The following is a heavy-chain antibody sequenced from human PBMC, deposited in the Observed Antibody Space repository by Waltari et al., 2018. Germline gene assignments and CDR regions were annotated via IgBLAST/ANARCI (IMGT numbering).Heavy chain of an antibody. CDR1: GYSISSGYY. CDR3: ARPQYSSSGGNKAFDI. CDR2: IYHSGST. V-gene: IGHV4-38-2*01. D-gene: IGHD6-13*01. Sequence: QVQLQESGPGMVKPSETLSLTCAVSGYSISSGYYWGWIPQPPGKGLEWIGSIYHSGSTYYNPSLKSRVTISVDTSKNQFSLKLSSVTAADTAVYYCARPQYSSSGGNKAFDIWGQGTMVTVSS. J-gene: IGHJ3*02.